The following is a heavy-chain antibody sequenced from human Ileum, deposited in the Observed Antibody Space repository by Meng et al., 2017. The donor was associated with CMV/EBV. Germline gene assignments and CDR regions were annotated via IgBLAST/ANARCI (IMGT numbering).Heavy chain of an antibody. CDR1: GFVFSDHY. D-gene: IGHD1-1*01. Sequence: GSLRLSCSASGFVFSDHYVDWVRQAPGKGLEWIGRSSNKADTFTTQYAASVRGRFTISRDDSNSFFLQMNSLKTDDTAVYYCTRLEGRFGLDVWGQGTSVTVSS. CDR3: TRLEGRFGLDV. CDR2: SSNKADTFTT. V-gene: IGHV3-72*01. J-gene: IGHJ6*02.